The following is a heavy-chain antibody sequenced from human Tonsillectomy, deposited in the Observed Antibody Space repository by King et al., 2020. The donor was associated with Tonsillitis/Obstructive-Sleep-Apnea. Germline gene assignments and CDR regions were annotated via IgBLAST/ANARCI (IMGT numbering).Heavy chain of an antibody. J-gene: IGHJ4*02. D-gene: IGHD5-24*01. CDR2: ISWDSGRP. V-gene: IGHV3-9*01. Sequence: QLVQSGGGLVQPGRSLRLSCAASGFTFDAYAMHWVRQAPGEGLEWDSGISWDSGRPVYADSVKGRFTISRDNARNSLYLQMNSLRAEDTAFYYCARDKGYTFGHGFDYWGQGTLVTVSS. CDR1: GFTFDAYA. CDR3: ARDKGYTFGHGFDY.